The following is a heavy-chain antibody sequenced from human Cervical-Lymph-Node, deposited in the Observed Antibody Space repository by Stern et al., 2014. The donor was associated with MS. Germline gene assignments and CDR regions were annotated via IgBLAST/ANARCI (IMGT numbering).Heavy chain of an antibody. CDR2: IIPILNTT. V-gene: IGHV1-69*06. J-gene: IGHJ5*02. D-gene: IGHD5/OR15-5a*01. CDR1: GGTFRTSA. Sequence: VQLVQSGAEVKQPGSSVKLSCKASGGTFRTSAISWVRQAPGQGLEWMGGIIPILNTTNYAQKFQARVTITADKSTSTVYMALSSLSSEDTAVYYCARDLGVGPSVSWGQGTVVTVSS. CDR3: ARDLGVGPSVS.